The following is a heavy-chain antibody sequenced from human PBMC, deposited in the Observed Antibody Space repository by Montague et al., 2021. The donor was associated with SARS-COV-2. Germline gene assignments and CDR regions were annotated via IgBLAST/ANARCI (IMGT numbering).Heavy chain of an antibody. J-gene: IGHJ6*02. D-gene: IGHD3-3*01. CDR3: ASGKYYDFWSGYYSHDYVSGMDV. CDR2: IHTSGST. CDR1: GGSISSYY. V-gene: IGHV4-4*07. Sequence: SETLSPTCTVSGGSISSYYWSWIRQSAGKGLEWIGRIHTSGSTDYNPSLNSRVTMSVDTSKNQFSPKLSSVTAADTAVYYCASGKYYDFWSGYYSHDYVSGMDVWGQGTTVTVSS.